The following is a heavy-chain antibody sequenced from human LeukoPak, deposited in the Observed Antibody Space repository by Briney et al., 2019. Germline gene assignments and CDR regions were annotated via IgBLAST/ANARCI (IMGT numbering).Heavy chain of an antibody. D-gene: IGHD1-26*01. J-gene: IGHJ2*01. Sequence: RGSLRLSCAASGFTFSSYAMHWVRQAPGKGLEWVAVMSYDGMNKYYADSVKGRFTISRDNSKNTLYLQMNSLRAEDTAVYYCARGMYSGSYYWYFDLWGRGTLVTVSS. CDR2: MSYDGMNK. CDR3: ARGMYSGSYYWYFDL. V-gene: IGHV3-30*04. CDR1: GFTFSSYA.